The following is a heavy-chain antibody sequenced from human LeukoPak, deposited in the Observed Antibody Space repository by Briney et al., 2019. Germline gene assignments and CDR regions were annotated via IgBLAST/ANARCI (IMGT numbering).Heavy chain of an antibody. CDR1: GASISSSDW. V-gene: IGHV4-4*02. Sequence: SETLSLTCVVSGASISSSDWWSWVRQSPGKGLEWIGEIYYTGSRNYNPSLKSRVAMSVDTSKNQFSLELTSVTAADTAEYYCARAVHPQRVPVKDAYGLDVWGQGTTVSVSS. CDR3: ARAVHPQRVPVKDAYGLDV. CDR2: IYYTGSR. D-gene: IGHD2-8*02. J-gene: IGHJ6*02.